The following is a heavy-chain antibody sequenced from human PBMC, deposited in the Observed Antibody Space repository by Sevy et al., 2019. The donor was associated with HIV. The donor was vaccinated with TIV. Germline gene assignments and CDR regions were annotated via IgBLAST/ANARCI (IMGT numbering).Heavy chain of an antibody. Sequence: GGSLRLSCAASGFTFSTYGMHWVRQAPGKGLEWVAVVWSDGNHKFYEDSVRGRFTISRDNSKNTLSLQMNSLRAEDTAVYYCVRERGPVDAFDIWGQGTMVTVSS. CDR3: VRERGPVDAFDI. CDR1: GFTFSTYG. J-gene: IGHJ3*02. CDR2: VWSDGNHK. V-gene: IGHV3-33*01. D-gene: IGHD2-2*01.